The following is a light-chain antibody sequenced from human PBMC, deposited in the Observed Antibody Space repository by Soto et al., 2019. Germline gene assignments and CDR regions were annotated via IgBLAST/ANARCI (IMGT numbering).Light chain of an antibody. CDR3: QQYESTPPT. CDR2: WAS. J-gene: IGKJ2*01. Sequence: DIVMTQSPDSLAVSLGERATINCKSSQSVLYNSNNKNYLAWYQQRPGQPPKLLIYWASTRESGVPDRFSGSGSGTDFTLTITSLQAEDVAVYYCQQYESTPPTFGQGNKLEIK. V-gene: IGKV4-1*01. CDR1: QSVLYNSNNKNY.